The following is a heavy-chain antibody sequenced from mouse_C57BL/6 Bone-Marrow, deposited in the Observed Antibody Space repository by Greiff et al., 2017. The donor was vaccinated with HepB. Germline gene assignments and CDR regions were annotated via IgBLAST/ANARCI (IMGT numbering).Heavy chain of an antibody. CDR2: INPSSGYT. Sequence: VQLQQSGAELARPGASVKMSCKASGYTFTSYTMHWVKQRPGQGLEWIGYINPSSGYTKYNQKFKDKATLTADKSSSTAYMQLSSLTSEDSAVYYCARWEVPREDYWGQGTTLTVSS. J-gene: IGHJ2*01. V-gene: IGHV1-4*01. CDR3: ARWEVPREDY. D-gene: IGHD3-3*01. CDR1: GYTFTSYT.